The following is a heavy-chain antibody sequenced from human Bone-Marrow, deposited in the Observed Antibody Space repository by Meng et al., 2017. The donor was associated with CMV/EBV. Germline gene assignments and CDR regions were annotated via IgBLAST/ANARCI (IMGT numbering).Heavy chain of an antibody. Sequence: GGSLRLSCAASGFTFSSYEMNWVRQAPGKGLEWVSYISSSGSTIYYADSVKGRFTISRDNAKNSLYLQMNSLRAEDTAVYYCASQAGVYDFWSGPYYYGMDVWGRGTTVTVAS. CDR3: ASQAGVYDFWSGPYYYGMDV. CDR2: ISSSGSTI. J-gene: IGHJ6*02. D-gene: IGHD3-3*01. V-gene: IGHV3-48*03. CDR1: GFTFSSYE.